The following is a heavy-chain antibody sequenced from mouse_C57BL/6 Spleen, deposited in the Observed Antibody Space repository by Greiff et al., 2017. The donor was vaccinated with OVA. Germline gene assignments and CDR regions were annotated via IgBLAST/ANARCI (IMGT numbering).Heavy chain of an antibody. CDR2: IYPGDGDT. CDR1: GYAFSSYW. V-gene: IGHV1-80*01. CDR3: ASPSGSRGGYYFDY. J-gene: IGHJ2*01. Sequence: QVHVKQSGAELVKPGASVKISCKASGYAFSSYWMNWVKQRPGKGLEWIGQIYPGDGDTNYNGKFKGKATLTADKSSSTAYMQLSSLTSEDSAVYFCASPSGSRGGYYFDYWGQGTTLTVSS. D-gene: IGHD3-1*01.